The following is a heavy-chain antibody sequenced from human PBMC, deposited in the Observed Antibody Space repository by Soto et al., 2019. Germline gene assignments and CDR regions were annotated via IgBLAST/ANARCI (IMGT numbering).Heavy chain of an antibody. J-gene: IGHJ3*02. CDR1: GYTFTRYG. CDR3: ASPSHYDILTGYFEDAFDI. D-gene: IGHD3-9*01. CDR2: ISAYNGNT. V-gene: IGHV1-18*01. Sequence: QVQLVQSGAEVKKPGASVKVSCKASGYTFTRYGISWVRQAPGQGLEWMGWISAYNGNTNYAQKLQGRVTMTTDTSTSTAYMELRSLRSDDTAVYYCASPSHYDILTGYFEDAFDIWGQGTMVTVSS.